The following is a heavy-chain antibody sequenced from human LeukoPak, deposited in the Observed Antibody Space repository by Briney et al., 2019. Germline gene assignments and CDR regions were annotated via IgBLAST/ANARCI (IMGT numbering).Heavy chain of an antibody. CDR1: GGSISSGSYY. J-gene: IGHJ4*02. CDR3: ARERSFGSGSYYEY. CDR2: IYYSGIT. D-gene: IGHD3-10*01. Sequence: PSETLSLTCTVSGGSISSGSYYWSWIRQPPGKGLEWIGYIYYSGITNYNPSLKSRVTISVDTSNNQFSLKLDSVTAADTAVYYCARERSFGSGSYYEYWGQGIRVTVSS. V-gene: IGHV4-61*01.